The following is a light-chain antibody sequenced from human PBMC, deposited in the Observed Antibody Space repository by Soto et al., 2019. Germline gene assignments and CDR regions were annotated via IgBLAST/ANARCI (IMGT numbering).Light chain of an antibody. V-gene: IGKV1-5*01. CDR1: QSISFW. Sequence: DIQMTQSPSTLSASVGDRVTITCRSSQSISFWLAWYQQKPGKAPKLLLYDASNLYSGVPSRFSGSRSGTEFTLTISSLQPDDFASYYCQQYNSFAPYSFGQGTKLEI. J-gene: IGKJ2*03. CDR2: DAS. CDR3: QQYNSFAPYS.